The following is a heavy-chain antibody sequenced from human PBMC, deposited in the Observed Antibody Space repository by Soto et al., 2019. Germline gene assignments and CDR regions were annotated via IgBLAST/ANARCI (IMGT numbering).Heavy chain of an antibody. CDR1: GFTVRSNY. CDR3: VGGAPIIPGTFAY. J-gene: IGHJ4*02. V-gene: IGHV3-53*01. CDR2: IYSGGSA. D-gene: IGHD2-21*01. Sequence: PGGSLRLSCAVSGFTVRSNYMNWVRQTPGKGLEWVSVIYSGGSAFYADSVKGRFTISRDSSKNTLYLQMSSLRVEDTAVYYCVGGAPIIPGTFAYWGQGTLVTVSS.